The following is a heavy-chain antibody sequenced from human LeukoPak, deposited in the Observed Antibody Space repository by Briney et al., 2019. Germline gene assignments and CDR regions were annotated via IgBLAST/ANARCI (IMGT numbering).Heavy chain of an antibody. J-gene: IGHJ4*02. CDR2: INPSSGST. Sequence: GASVKVSCKASGYTFTTYYMHWVRQAPGQGLEWMGKINPSSGSTNYAQKFQGRVTMTRDTSTSTVYVELRSLRSEDTAVYYCARAEDYYGSGSYYFDYWGQGTLVTVSS. V-gene: IGHV1-46*01. CDR3: ARAEDYYGSGSYYFDY. D-gene: IGHD3-10*01. CDR1: GYTFTTYY.